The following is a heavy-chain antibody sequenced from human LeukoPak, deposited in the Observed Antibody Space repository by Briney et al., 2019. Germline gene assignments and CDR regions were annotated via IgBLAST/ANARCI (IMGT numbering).Heavy chain of an antibody. J-gene: IGHJ6*03. V-gene: IGHV4-38-2*02. Sequence: PSETLSLTCTASGYSISSGYYWGWIRQPPGKGLEWIGSIYHSGSTYYNPSLKSRVTISVDTSKNQFSLKLSSVTAADTAVYYCARDGRGAYYMDVWGKGTTVTVSS. CDR2: IYHSGST. CDR1: GYSISSGYY. CDR3: ARDGRGAYYMDV.